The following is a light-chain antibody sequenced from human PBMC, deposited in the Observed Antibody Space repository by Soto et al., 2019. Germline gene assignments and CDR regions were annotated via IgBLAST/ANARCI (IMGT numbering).Light chain of an antibody. J-gene: IGKJ3*01. CDR1: QSVSSN. Sequence: EIVMTQSPATLSVSPGERATLSCRASQSVSSNLAWYQQKPGQGHRLLIYGASTSATGIPARFSGSGSGTDFTLTISSLQSEDFAVYYCQQYNNWPFTFAPGTKVDIK. V-gene: IGKV3-15*01. CDR3: QQYNNWPFT. CDR2: GAS.